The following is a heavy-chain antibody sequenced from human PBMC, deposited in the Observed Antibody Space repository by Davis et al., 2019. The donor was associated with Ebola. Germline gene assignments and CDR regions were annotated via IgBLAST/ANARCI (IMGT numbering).Heavy chain of an antibody. V-gene: IGHV4-59*01. J-gene: IGHJ6*02. CDR2: IYYSGST. D-gene: IGHD3-22*01. CDR1: GGSISSYY. CDR3: ARSRPLYYDSSGTEYYYGMDV. Sequence: PSETLSLTCTVSGGSISSYYWSWIRQPPGKGLEWIGYIYYSGSTNYNPSLKSRVTISVDTSKNQFSLKLSSVTAADTAVYYCARSRPLYYDSSGTEYYYGMDVWGQGTTVTVSS.